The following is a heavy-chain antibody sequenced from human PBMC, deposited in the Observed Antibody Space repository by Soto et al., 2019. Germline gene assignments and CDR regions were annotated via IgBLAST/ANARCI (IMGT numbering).Heavy chain of an antibody. J-gene: IGHJ6*02. Sequence: SVKVSCKASGGTFSSYAISWVRQAPGQGLEWMGGIIPIFGTANYAQKFQGRVTITADESTSTAYMELSSLRSEDTAVYYCASAIFGVVIFGYYGMDVWGRGTTVTVSS. V-gene: IGHV1-69*13. CDR3: ASAIFGVVIFGYYGMDV. CDR1: GGTFSSYA. CDR2: IIPIFGTA. D-gene: IGHD3-3*01.